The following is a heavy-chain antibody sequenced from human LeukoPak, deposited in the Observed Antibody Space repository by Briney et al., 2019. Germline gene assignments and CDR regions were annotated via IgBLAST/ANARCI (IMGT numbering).Heavy chain of an antibody. CDR2: IDPKNGDT. CDR3: TRTRAASMRAPAMDN. Sequence: GGSLRLSCAASGFTFSSYGMHWVRQAPGQGLEWMGWIDPKNGDTTYARRFEARVTMTRDMSTSTAYMELRAVTSDDTAIYYCTRTRAASMRAPAMDNWGQGTHVTVSS. CDR1: GFTFSSYG. J-gene: IGHJ4*02. V-gene: IGHV1-2*02. D-gene: IGHD2/OR15-2a*01.